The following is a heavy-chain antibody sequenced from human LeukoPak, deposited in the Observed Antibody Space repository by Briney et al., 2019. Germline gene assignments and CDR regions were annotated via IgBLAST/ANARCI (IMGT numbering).Heavy chain of an antibody. CDR3: ARGPAVGATVY. Sequence: PGGSLRLSCADSGFTVSSNYMRWVRQAPGKGLEWIGENNNSGRSKYNPSLKSRVTISLDTSKNQFSLTLRSVTAADTALYYCARGPAVGATVYWGQGTLVTVSS. V-gene: IGHV4-34*01. CDR1: GFTVSSNY. J-gene: IGHJ4*02. D-gene: IGHD1-26*01. CDR2: NNNSGRS.